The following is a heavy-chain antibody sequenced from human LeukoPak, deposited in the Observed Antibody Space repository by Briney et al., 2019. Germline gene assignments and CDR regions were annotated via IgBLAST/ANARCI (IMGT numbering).Heavy chain of an antibody. Sequence: ASVKVSCKASGYTFTGSYMHWVRQAPGQGLEWMGWINPKRGDTNYAQKFQGRVTMTRDTSISTAYMELSRLTSDDTAVYYCARDTISMGDYWGQGTLVTVSS. D-gene: IGHD3-3*01. CDR1: GYTFTGSY. V-gene: IGHV1-2*02. CDR3: ARDTISMGDY. J-gene: IGHJ4*02. CDR2: INPKRGDT.